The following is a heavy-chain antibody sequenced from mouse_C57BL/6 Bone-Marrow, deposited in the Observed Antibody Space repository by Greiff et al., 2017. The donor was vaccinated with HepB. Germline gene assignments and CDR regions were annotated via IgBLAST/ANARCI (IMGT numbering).Heavy chain of an antibody. Sequence: QVQLKESGAELARPGASVKLSCKASGYTFTSYGMSWVKQRTGQGLEWIGEIYPRSGNTYYNEKFKGKATLTADKSSSTAYMELRSLTSEDSAVYFCARYYYERYYAMDYWGQGTSVTVSS. CDR2: IYPRSGNT. J-gene: IGHJ4*01. D-gene: IGHD2-4*01. V-gene: IGHV1-81*01. CDR1: GYTFTSYG. CDR3: ARYYYERYYAMDY.